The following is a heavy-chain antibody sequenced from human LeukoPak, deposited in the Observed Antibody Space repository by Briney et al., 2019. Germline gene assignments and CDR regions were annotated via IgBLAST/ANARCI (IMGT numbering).Heavy chain of an antibody. D-gene: IGHD2-2*01. Sequence: PSETLSLTCTVSGGSISSYYWSWIRQPPGKGLECIGYIYYSGSTNYNPSLKSRVTISVDTSKNQFSLKLSSVTAADTAVYYCARVTSSYDAFDIWGQGTMVTVPS. V-gene: IGHV4-59*08. CDR2: IYYSGST. J-gene: IGHJ3*02. CDR1: GGSISSYY. CDR3: ARVTSSYDAFDI.